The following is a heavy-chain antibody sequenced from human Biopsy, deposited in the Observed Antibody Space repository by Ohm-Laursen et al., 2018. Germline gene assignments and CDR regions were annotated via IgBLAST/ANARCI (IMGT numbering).Heavy chain of an antibody. D-gene: IGHD1-14*01. CDR1: GYTFTSFG. J-gene: IGHJ3*02. CDR3: ARDLTRQPRRGAFDI. V-gene: IGHV1-18*01. CDR2: INAYNGDT. Sequence: ASVKVSCKTSGYTFTSFGFSWVRQAPGQGLEWMGWINAYNGDTDYAQKLQGRVSITTDTSTTTTHMELRSLRSDDTAVYYCARDLTRQPRRGAFDIWGQGTLVTVSS.